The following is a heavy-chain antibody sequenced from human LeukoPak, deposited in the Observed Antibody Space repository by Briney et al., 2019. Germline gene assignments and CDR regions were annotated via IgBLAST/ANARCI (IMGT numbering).Heavy chain of an antibody. Sequence: SETLSLTCAVSGYSISSGYYWGWIRQPPGKGLEWIGSIYHSGSTYYNPSLKSRVTISVDTSKSQFSLKLSSVTAADTAVYYCARRAVGGYFDYWGQGTLVTVSS. D-gene: IGHD2-15*01. CDR1: GYSISSGYY. CDR3: ARRAVGGYFDY. CDR2: IYHSGST. V-gene: IGHV4-38-2*01. J-gene: IGHJ4*02.